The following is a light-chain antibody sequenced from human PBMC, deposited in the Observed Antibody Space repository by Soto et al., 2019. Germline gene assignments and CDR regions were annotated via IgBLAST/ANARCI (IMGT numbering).Light chain of an antibody. CDR2: ATS. CDR3: QHYNSYSEA. V-gene: IGKV1-39*01. J-gene: IGKJ1*01. Sequence: IQMTQSPSSLSASVGDRVTITCRASQSIKNYLNWYQQKPGKAPKLLIYATSSLQSGVPSRFSGSGSGTDFTLTISSLQPEDFATYYCQHYNSYSEAFGQGTKV. CDR1: QSIKNY.